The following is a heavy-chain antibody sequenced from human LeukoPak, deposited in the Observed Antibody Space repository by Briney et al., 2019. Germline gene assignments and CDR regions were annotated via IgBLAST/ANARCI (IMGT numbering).Heavy chain of an antibody. CDR1: GGTFSSYA. V-gene: IGHV1-69*05. D-gene: IGHD6-13*01. CDR2: IIPIFGTA. J-gene: IGHJ4*02. CDR3: ARGTLDSSSSWYPPFDY. Sequence: SVKVSCKASGGTFSSYAISWVRQAPGQGLEWMGGIIPIFGTANYAQKFQGRVTITTDESTSTAYMELSSLRSEDTAVYYCARGTLDSSSSWYPPFDYWGQGTLVTVSS.